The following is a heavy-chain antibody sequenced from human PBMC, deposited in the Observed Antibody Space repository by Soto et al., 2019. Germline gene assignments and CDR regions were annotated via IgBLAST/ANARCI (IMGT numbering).Heavy chain of an antibody. CDR2: INHNGST. CDR3: AREGALLFGGNSDYYSTMDV. D-gene: IGHD2-21*02. Sequence: PSETLSLTCAVYGGSFSGYYWSWIRQPPGKGLEWIGEINHNGSTNYNPSHKSRITISVDTSKNQFSLKLSSVTAEDTAFYYCAREGALLFGGNSDYYSTMDVWGQGTTVTVSS. V-gene: IGHV4-34*01. CDR1: GGSFSGYY. J-gene: IGHJ6*02.